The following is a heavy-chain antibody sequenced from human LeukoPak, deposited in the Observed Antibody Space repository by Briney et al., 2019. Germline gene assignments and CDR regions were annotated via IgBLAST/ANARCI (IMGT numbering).Heavy chain of an antibody. CDR2: ICWNSGSI. V-gene: IGHV3-9*01. D-gene: IGHD5-18*01. Sequence: GGSLRLSCAASGFTFDDYAMHWVRQAPGKGLGWVSGICWNSGSIGYVDSVKGRFTISRDNAKNSLYLQMNSLRAEDTAVYYCAGGVDTAMVSLAPFDYWGQGTLVTVSS. J-gene: IGHJ4*02. CDR1: GFTFDDYA. CDR3: AGGVDTAMVSLAPFDY.